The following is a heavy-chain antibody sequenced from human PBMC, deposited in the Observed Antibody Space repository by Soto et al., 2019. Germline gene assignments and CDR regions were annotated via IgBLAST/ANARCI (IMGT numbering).Heavy chain of an antibody. D-gene: IGHD1-26*01. J-gene: IGHJ4*02. Sequence: SETLSLTCTVSGGNISSGNGWSWVRQSPGKGLEWIGEIFHSGSTNYNPSLKSRVTISLDKSKTQFSLKLSSVTAADTAVYYCARNGIVGSPYYFDYWGQGTLVTVSS. CDR1: GGNISSGNG. V-gene: IGHV4-4*02. CDR2: IFHSGST. CDR3: ARNGIVGSPYYFDY.